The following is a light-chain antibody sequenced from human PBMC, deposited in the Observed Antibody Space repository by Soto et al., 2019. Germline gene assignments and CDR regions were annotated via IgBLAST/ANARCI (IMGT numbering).Light chain of an antibody. J-gene: IGKJ1*01. CDR2: GAS. Sequence: EMVMTQSPATLSVSPGERATLSCRASQSVSSNLAWYQQKPGQAPRLLIYGASTRATGIPARFSGSGSGTEFTLTISSLQSEDFAVYSCQQYNNWPPWTFGQRTKVDIK. CDR3: QQYNNWPPWT. V-gene: IGKV3-15*01. CDR1: QSVSSN.